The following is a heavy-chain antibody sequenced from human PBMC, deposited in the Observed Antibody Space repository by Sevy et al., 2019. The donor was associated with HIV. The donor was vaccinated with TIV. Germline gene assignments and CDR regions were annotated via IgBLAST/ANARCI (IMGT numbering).Heavy chain of an antibody. CDR3: VKEGRDDFNPYLDF. J-gene: IGHJ4*02. D-gene: IGHD3-10*01. V-gene: IGHV3-23*01. CDR1: GFTFGGYM. Sequence: GGSLRLSCAGSGFTFGGYMMNRVRQAPRRGLEWVARVSRNGGTPEYGDSAKGRFTISRDNSKNTVYLQLKELRAEDTALYYCVKEGRDDFNPYLDFWGQGILVTVSS. CDR2: VSRNGGTP.